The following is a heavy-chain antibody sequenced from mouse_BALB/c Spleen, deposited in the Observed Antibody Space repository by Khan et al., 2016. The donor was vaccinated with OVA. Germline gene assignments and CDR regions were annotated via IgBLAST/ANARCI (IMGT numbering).Heavy chain of an antibody. J-gene: IGHJ2*01. CDR3: AGTARIKY. D-gene: IGHD1-2*01. Sequence: QLQESGPGLVKPSQSLSITCTATGYSITSDDVWNWIRQFPGNKMEWMGNISYSGSTNYNPSLKSRISITRETSNNQLYLQLTYVNTEDTATYYCAGTARIKYWGQGTTLTVSS. V-gene: IGHV3-2*02. CDR2: ISYSGST. CDR1: GYSITSDDV.